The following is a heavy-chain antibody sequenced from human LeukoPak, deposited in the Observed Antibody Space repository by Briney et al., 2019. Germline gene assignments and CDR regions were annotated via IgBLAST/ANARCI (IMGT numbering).Heavy chain of an antibody. CDR3: ARVGYDSSGRFDY. V-gene: IGHV3-11*04. CDR2: ISSRGRII. D-gene: IGHD3-22*01. J-gene: IGHJ4*02. CDR1: GFIFSDYY. Sequence: PGGSPRLSWAASGFIFSDYYMTWIRQAPGKGREWVSYISSRGRIIYYADSVKGRFIISRDNAKNSLYLQMNSLRAEDTAVFFCARVGYDSSGRFDYWGQGTLVTVSS.